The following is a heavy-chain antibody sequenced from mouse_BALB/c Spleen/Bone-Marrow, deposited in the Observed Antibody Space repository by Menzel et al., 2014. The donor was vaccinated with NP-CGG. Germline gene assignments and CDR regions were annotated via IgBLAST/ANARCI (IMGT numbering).Heavy chain of an antibody. CDR1: GYTFXDYE. J-gene: IGHJ3*01. CDR2: IDPETGGT. D-gene: IGHD1-1*01. Sequence: QVQLQQSGAELVRPGASVTLSCKASGYTFXDYEMHWVKQTPVHGLEWIGAIDPETGGTAYDQKFKGKATLTADKSSSTAYMELRSLTSEDSAVYYCTREGYYGSSPAWFASRGQGTLVTVSA. CDR3: TREGYYGSSPAWFAS. V-gene: IGHV1-15*01.